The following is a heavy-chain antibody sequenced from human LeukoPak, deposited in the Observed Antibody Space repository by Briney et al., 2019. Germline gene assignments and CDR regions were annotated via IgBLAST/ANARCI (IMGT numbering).Heavy chain of an antibody. V-gene: IGHV1-24*01. Sequence: ASVKVSCKASGYTFTGYYMHWVRQAPGQALEWMGRFDCEDRDRIYAPKFQDRVTMTVDTSTDTAYMELNSLRSEDTAVYYCATRTPLIRGIIRTYFYLGMDGWGQGTTVIDSS. CDR2: FDCEDRDR. J-gene: IGHJ6*02. CDR3: ATRTPLIRGIIRTYFYLGMDG. D-gene: IGHD3-10*01. CDR1: GYTFTGYY.